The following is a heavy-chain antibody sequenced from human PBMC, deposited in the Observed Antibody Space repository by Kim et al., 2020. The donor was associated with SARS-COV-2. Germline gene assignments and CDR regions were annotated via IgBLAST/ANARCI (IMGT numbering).Heavy chain of an antibody. J-gene: IGHJ6*01. D-gene: IGHD3-10*01. CDR2: IKYDGSNK. CDR3: AKELELRFGALGYYAMDV. Sequence: GGSLRLSCAASGFTFRYYTMHWVRQAPGKGLEWVASIKYDGSNKYYGDSVKGRFTISRDNSNDKLYLEMNSLRAEDAAVYYCAKELELRFGALGYYAMDV. CDR1: GFTFRYYT. V-gene: IGHV3-30*02.